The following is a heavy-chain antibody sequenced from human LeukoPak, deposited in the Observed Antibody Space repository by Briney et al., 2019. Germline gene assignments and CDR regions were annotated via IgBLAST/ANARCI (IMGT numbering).Heavy chain of an antibody. J-gene: IGHJ3*01. CDR3: ARAIAAVVFDF. D-gene: IGHD6-13*01. CDR2: INSDGGSI. Sequence: PGGSLRLSCAASGFSLSSSWMRWVRQVPGKGLEWVSYINSDGGSIYYADSVKGLFTISRENAKNTLCLQISSLRAEVTVLDRCARAIAAVVFDFLGEGTMVTVSS. V-gene: IGHV3-74*01. CDR1: GFSLSSSW.